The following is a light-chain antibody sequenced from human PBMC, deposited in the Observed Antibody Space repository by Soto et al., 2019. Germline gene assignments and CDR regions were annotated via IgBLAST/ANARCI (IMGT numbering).Light chain of an antibody. Sequence: DIQMTQSPSSLSASIGDRVTITCRASQNIINYLAWFQQKPGKAPKSLIYLASSLQSGVPSRFSGSGSGTDFTLTFSLLQPAVFATYFCQQFNTYPPPFGQGTRLEIK. CDR2: LAS. CDR3: QQFNTYPPP. CDR1: QNIINY. V-gene: IGKV1-16*01. J-gene: IGKJ5*01.